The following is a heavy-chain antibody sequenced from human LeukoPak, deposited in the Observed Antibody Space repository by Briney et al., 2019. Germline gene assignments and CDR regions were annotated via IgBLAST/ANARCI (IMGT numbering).Heavy chain of an antibody. J-gene: IGHJ5*01. CDR2: IIPIFGTA. CDR1: GGTLSSYA. CDR3: ARSLRYCSGGSCYSDWFDP. V-gene: IGHV1-69*01. D-gene: IGHD2-15*01. Sequence: SVKVSCKASGGTLSSYAISWVRQAPGQGLEWMGGIIPIFGTANYAQKFQGRVTITADESTSTAYMELSSLRSEDTAVYYCARSLRYCSGGSCYSDWFDPWGQGTLVTVSS.